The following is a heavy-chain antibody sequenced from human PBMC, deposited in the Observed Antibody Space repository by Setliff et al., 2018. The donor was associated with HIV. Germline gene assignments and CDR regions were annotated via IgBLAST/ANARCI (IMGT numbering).Heavy chain of an antibody. Sequence: GGSLRLSCAASGFIFGSYWMHWVRQTPEKGLEWVARIETDGSDTSYADSVKGRFTISRDNTKKTLYLQMNSLRVEDTAVYHCARSFGIAVAGYFDYWGQGTLVTVSS. V-gene: IGHV3-74*01. CDR2: IETDGSDT. D-gene: IGHD6-19*01. CDR1: GFIFGSYW. J-gene: IGHJ4*02. CDR3: ARSFGIAVAGYFDY.